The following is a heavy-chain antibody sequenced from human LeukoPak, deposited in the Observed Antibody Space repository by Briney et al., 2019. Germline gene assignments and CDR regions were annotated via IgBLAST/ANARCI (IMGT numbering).Heavy chain of an antibody. D-gene: IGHD3-22*01. Sequence: PGGSLRLSCAASGFTFSSYSMNWVRQAPGKGLEWVSSISSSSSYMYYADSVKGRFTISRDNAKNSLYLQMNSLRAEDTAVYYCARSKPLNYYDSSGYHYWGQGTLVTVSS. CDR3: ARSKPLNYYDSSGYHY. CDR2: ISSSSSYM. CDR1: GFTFSSYS. V-gene: IGHV3-21*01. J-gene: IGHJ4*02.